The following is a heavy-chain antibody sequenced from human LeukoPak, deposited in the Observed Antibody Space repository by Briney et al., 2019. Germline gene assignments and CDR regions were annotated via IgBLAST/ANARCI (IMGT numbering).Heavy chain of an antibody. CDR3: ARGHCGSTSCYDYFDY. V-gene: IGHV1-2*02. D-gene: IGHD2-2*01. CDR2: INPNSGGT. Sequence: ASVKVSCKASGYTFTGYYMHWVRQAPGQGLEWMGWINPNSGGTNYAQKFQGRVTMTRDTSISTAYMELSRLRSDDTAVYYCARGHCGSTSCYDYFDYWGQGTLVTVSS. CDR1: GYTFTGYY. J-gene: IGHJ4*02.